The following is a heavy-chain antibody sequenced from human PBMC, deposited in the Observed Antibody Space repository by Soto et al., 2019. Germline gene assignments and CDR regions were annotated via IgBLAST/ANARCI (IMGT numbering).Heavy chain of an antibody. D-gene: IGHD2-15*01. V-gene: IGHV1-3*01. CDR1: GYTFTSYA. J-gene: IGHJ5*02. CDR3: AKAHPFYCSGGSCYYGWFDP. Sequence: GASVKVSCKASGYTFTSYAMHWVRQAPGQRLEWMGWINAGNGNTKYSQKFQGRVTITRDTFASTAYMELSSLRSEDTAVYYCAKAHPFYCSGGSCYYGWFDPWGQGTLVTVSS. CDR2: INAGNGNT.